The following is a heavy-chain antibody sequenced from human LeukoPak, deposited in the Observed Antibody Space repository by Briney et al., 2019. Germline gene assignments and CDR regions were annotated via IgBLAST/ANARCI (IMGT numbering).Heavy chain of an antibody. CDR3: ARSYDFWSGYPYYFDY. CDR2: ISSSSSYI. J-gene: IGHJ4*02. CDR1: GFTSSSYS. Sequence: GGSLRLSCAASGFTSSSYSMDWVRQAPGKGLEWVSSISSSSSYIYYADSVKGRFTISRDNAKNSLYLQMNSLRAEDTAVYYCARSYDFWSGYPYYFDYWGQGTLVTVSS. D-gene: IGHD3-3*01. V-gene: IGHV3-21*01.